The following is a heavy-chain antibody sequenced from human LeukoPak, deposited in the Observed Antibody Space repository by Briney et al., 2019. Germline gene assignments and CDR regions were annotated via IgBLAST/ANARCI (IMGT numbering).Heavy chain of an antibody. V-gene: IGHV4-34*01. CDR1: GGSLSGYY. CDR2: ISPGGST. CDR3: ARYVPVRTGTTRASFDH. D-gene: IGHD1-1*01. J-gene: IGHJ4*02. Sequence: SETLSLTCAVYGGSLSGYYWSWIRQSPGKGLEWIGEISPGGSTNCDPSLKSRFSMSIDTSRSQFSLNLRSVTAADTAVYYCARYVPVRTGTTRASFDHWGQGTLVTVSS.